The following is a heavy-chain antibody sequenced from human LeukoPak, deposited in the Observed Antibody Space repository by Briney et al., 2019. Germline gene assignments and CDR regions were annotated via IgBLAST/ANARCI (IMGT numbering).Heavy chain of an antibody. Sequence: PSQTLSLTCTVSGGSISSSSYYWSWIRQPPGKGPGWVGEINHSGSTNYNPSLKSRVTISQDTSKNQFSLKLSSVTAADTAVYYCARHAAYSSSWYRQVRTLYYFDYWGQGTLVTVSS. CDR1: GGSISSSSYY. V-gene: IGHV4-39*07. CDR2: INHSGST. J-gene: IGHJ4*02. CDR3: ARHAAYSSSWYRQVRTLYYFDY. D-gene: IGHD6-13*01.